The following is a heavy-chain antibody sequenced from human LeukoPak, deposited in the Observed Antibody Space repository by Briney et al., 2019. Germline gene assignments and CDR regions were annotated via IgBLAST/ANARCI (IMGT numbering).Heavy chain of an antibody. D-gene: IGHD4-17*01. CDR1: GFTFSSYA. CDR2: ISYDGSNK. Sequence: GGSLRLSCAASGFTFSSYAMHWVCQAPGKGLEWVAVISYDGSNKYYADSVKGRFTISRDNSKNTLYLQMNSLRAEDTAVYYCARANGDYGFGYWGQGTLVTVSS. V-gene: IGHV3-30-3*01. J-gene: IGHJ4*02. CDR3: ARANGDYGFGY.